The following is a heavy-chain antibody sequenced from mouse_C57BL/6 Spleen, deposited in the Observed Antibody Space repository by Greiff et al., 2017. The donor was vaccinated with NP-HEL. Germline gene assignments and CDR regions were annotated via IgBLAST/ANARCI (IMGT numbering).Heavy chain of an antibody. CDR1: GFTFSDFY. J-gene: IGHJ2*01. Sequence: EVMLVESGGGLVQSGRSLRLSCATSGFTFSDFYMEWVRQAPGKGLEWIAASRNKANDYTTEYSASVKGRFIVSRDTSQSILYLQMNALRAEDTAIYYCARDAPDGYYYFDYWGQGTTLTVSS. CDR3: ARDAPDGYYYFDY. V-gene: IGHV7-1*01. CDR2: SRNKANDYTT. D-gene: IGHD2-3*01.